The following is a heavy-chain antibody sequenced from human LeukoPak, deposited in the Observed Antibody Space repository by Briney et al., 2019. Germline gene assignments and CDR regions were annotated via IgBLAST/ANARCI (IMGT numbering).Heavy chain of an antibody. CDR1: GYTFTSYA. D-gene: IGHD6-19*01. V-gene: IGHV7-4-1*02. CDR3: ARQPVAGATPSDSQNWFDP. Sequence: ASVKVSCKASGYTFTSYAMNWVRQAPGQGLEWMGWINTNTGNPTYAQGFTGRFVFSLDTSVSTAYLQISSLKAEDTAVYYCARQPVAGATPSDSQNWFDPWGQGTLVTVSS. J-gene: IGHJ5*02. CDR2: INTNTGNP.